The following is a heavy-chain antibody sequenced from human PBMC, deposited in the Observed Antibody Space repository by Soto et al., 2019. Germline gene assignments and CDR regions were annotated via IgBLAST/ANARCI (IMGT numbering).Heavy chain of an antibody. CDR3: ARARVVVTGLHYYGMDV. V-gene: IGHV4-31*03. J-gene: IGHJ6*02. CDR1: GGSISSGGYY. Sequence: QVQLQESGPGLVKPSQTLSLTCTVSGGSISSGGYYWSWIRQHPGKGLEWIGYIYYSGSTYYNPSLKGRVTISVDVPKKQFALKLSSVTAAATAVYYCARARVVVTGLHYYGMDVWGQGTTVTVSS. CDR2: IYYSGST. D-gene: IGHD2-21*02.